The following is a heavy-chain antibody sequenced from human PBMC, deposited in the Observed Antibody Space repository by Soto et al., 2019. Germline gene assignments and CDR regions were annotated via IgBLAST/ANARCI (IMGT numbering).Heavy chain of an antibody. J-gene: IGHJ6*02. D-gene: IGHD1-26*01. V-gene: IGHV3-30*18. Sequence: PGGTLRLSCTPSGVTFRNYGLHWVRQAPGKGLEWVALISYDGDNKYYTDSARGRFTVSRDNFKNTLFLQMDSLRPEDTAVYYCVKKIIVYPAHSNAMDVWGQGTTVTVFS. CDR3: VKKIIVYPAHSNAMDV. CDR2: ISYDGDNK. CDR1: GVTFRNYG.